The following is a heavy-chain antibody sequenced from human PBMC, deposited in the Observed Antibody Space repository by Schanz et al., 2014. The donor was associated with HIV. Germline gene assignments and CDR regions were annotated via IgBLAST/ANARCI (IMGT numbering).Heavy chain of an antibody. CDR2: ISAYNGNT. D-gene: IGHD2-15*01. Sequence: QVQLVQSGAEVKKPGSSVKVSCKASGGTFSNYAISWVRQAPGQGLEWMGGISAYNGNTNYAQKIQGRVTMTTDTSTNIAYMELRRLRSADTAVYYCARWGRGCSGGSCYWGYYGMDVWGQGTTVTVSS. J-gene: IGHJ6*02. V-gene: IGHV1-18*01. CDR3: ARWGRGCSGGSCYWGYYGMDV. CDR1: GGTFSNYA.